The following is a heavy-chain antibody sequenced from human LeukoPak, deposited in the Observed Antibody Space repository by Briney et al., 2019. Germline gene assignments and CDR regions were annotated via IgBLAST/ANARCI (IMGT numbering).Heavy chain of an antibody. V-gene: IGHV4-4*09. J-gene: IGHJ4*02. CDR1: GASISNYY. Sequence: SETLSLTCTVSGASISNYYWSWIRQTPEEGLERMGHIHSSGGSSYYPSLKSRLTLSIDTSRNQLSLKLPSVTAADPAVYFCARLGSYHDFWGQGALVTVSS. CDR3: ARLGSYHDF. D-gene: IGHD1-26*01. CDR2: IHSSGGS.